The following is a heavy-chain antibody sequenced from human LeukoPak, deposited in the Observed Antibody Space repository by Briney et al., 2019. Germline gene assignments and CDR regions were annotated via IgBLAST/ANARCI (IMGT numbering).Heavy chain of an antibody. V-gene: IGHV3-23*01. CDR3: AKYDYDSSGYTKGMDV. J-gene: IGHJ6*02. CDR1: GFTLSNYS. D-gene: IGHD3-22*01. Sequence: GGALRLSFATPGFTLSNYSMKWGRQAPGKGVEWVSNINTGGNTYYPDSVKGRFTISRDNSENTLYLHMNSLRAEDTAVYYCAKYDYDSSGYTKGMDVWGQGTTVTVSS. CDR2: INTGGNT.